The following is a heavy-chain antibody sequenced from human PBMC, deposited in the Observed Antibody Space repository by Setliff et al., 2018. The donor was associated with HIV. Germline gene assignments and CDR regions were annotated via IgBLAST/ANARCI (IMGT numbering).Heavy chain of an antibody. CDR1: GYTFTSYN. V-gene: IGHV1-46*01. CDR3: AIGSSNWPHRPNNYYFDY. D-gene: IGHD6-13*01. CDR2: INPSGGST. J-gene: IGHJ4*02. Sequence: GASVKVSCKASGYTFTSYNMHWVRQAPGQGLEWMGIINPSGGSTSYAQKFQGRVTITRDTSASTAYMELSSLRSEDTGVYYCAIGSSNWPHRPNNYYFDYWGQGTPVTVSS.